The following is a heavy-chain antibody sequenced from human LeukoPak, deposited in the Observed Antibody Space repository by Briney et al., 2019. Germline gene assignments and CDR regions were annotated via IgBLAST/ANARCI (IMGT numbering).Heavy chain of an antibody. D-gene: IGHD6-13*01. CDR1: GGSVSTYY. Sequence: SETLSLTCTVSGGSVSTYYWSWIRQPPGKGLEWIGYIYYSGSTNYNPSLMSRVTISIDTSKNQFSLKLSSVTAADTAVYYCARQQQLVRVDYWGQGILVTVSS. J-gene: IGHJ4*02. V-gene: IGHV4-59*08. CDR2: IYYSGST. CDR3: ARQQQLVRVDY.